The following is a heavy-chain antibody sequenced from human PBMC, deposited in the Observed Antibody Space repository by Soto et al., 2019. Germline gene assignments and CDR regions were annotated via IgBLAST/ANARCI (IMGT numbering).Heavy chain of an antibody. V-gene: IGHV3-15*07. CDR3: TTEGSQLPLQTFDY. CDR2: IKSKTDGGTT. D-gene: IGHD2-2*01. J-gene: IGHJ4*02. CDR1: GFTFSNAW. Sequence: EVQLVESGGGLVKPGGSLRLSCAASGFTFSNAWMNCVRQAPGKGLEWVGRIKSKTDGGTTDYAAPVKGRFTISRDDSKNTLYLQMNSLKTEDTAVYYCTTEGSQLPLQTFDYWGQGTLVTVSS.